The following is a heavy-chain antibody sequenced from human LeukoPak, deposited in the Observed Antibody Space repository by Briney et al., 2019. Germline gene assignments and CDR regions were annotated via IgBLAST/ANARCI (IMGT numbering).Heavy chain of an antibody. D-gene: IGHD3-16*02. CDR1: GGSINGYY. CDR2: IYNSESI. J-gene: IGHJ5*02. Sequence: PSETLSLTCTVSGGSINGYYWSWLRQPAGKGLEWLGRIYNSESINYNPSFKSRVTMSIDTSKNQFSLKLNSVTAADTAVYYCARDRSSSYTRDWFDHWGQGVLVTVSS. CDR3: ARDRSSSYTRDWFDH. V-gene: IGHV4-4*07.